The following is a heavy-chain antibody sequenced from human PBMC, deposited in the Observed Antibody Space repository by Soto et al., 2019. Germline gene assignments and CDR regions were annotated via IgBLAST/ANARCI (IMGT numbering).Heavy chain of an antibody. CDR2: IYPGDSDT. V-gene: IGHV5-51*01. J-gene: IGHJ4*02. CDR1: GYSFTSYW. Sequence: GESLKISCKGAGYSFTSYWIGWVRQMPGKGLEWMGIIYPGDSDTRYSPSFQGQVTISADKSISTAYLQWSSLKASDTAMYYCARTTAIPNFGIDYWGQGTLVTVS. CDR3: ARTTAIPNFGIDY. D-gene: IGHD2-21*02.